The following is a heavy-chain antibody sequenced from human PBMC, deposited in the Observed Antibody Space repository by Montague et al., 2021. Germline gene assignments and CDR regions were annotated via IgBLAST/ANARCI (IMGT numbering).Heavy chain of an antibody. CDR1: GGSISSASYY. CDR3: ARSLYCRGGSCYSGFEP. Sequence: SETLSLTCTVSGGSISSASYYWGWIRQPPGKGLEFIGGIYYNGTTYHNPSLKSRVTVSMDTSKNQFSLKLSSVTAADTAVYYCARSLYCRGGSCYSGFEPWGQGTLGTGSS. J-gene: IGHJ5*02. CDR2: IYYNGTT. V-gene: IGHV4-39*01. D-gene: IGHD2-15*01.